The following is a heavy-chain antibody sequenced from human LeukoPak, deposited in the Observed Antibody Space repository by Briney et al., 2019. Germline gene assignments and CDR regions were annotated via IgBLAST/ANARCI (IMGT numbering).Heavy chain of an antibody. Sequence: GASVKVSCKASGYTFTSYGISWVRQAPGQGLEWMGWMNPNSGNTGYAQKFQGRVTMTRNTSISTAYMELSSLRSEDTAVYYCARGSHGAFDYWGQGTLVTVSS. CDR3: ARGSHGAFDY. D-gene: IGHD4/OR15-4a*01. V-gene: IGHV1-8*02. J-gene: IGHJ4*02. CDR1: GYTFTSYG. CDR2: MNPNSGNT.